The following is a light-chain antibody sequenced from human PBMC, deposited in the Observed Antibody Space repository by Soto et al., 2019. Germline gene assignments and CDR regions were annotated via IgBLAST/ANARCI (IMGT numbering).Light chain of an antibody. CDR2: DAS. V-gene: IGKV3-11*01. Sequence: EIVLTQSPATLSLSPGERATLSCRASQSVSSYLAWYQQKPGQAPRLLIYDASNRATGIPARFSGSGSGTDFTLTISRLEPEDFAVYYCQQRSNWPPTFGGGPKVQIK. J-gene: IGKJ4*01. CDR1: QSVSSY. CDR3: QQRSNWPPT.